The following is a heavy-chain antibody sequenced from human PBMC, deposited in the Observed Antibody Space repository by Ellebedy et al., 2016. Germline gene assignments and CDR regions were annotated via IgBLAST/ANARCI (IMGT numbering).Heavy chain of an antibody. V-gene: IGHV4-61*02. CDR2: IYKTGST. D-gene: IGHD3-10*01. Sequence: LRLSXTVSDASISSSTYYWTWIRQPAGKGLEWIGRIYKTGSTNYNPSLNSRVTMSVDTSKNQFSLRLTSVTAADTAVYYCAREAWGSGFYFDDWGQGTLVTVSS. CDR3: AREAWGSGFYFDD. J-gene: IGHJ4*02. CDR1: DASISSSTYY.